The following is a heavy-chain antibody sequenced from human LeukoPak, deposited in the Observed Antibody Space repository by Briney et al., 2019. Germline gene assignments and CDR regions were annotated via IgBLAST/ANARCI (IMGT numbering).Heavy chain of an antibody. CDR2: MNPNSGGT. V-gene: IGHV1-2*02. Sequence: GAPVKVSCKASAYTFTASYIYWVRQAPGQGLEWMGWMNPNSGGTNYAQRFQGRVTMTRDTSISTAYMELTRLRSDDTAVYYCARDPPGGYWGQGTLVTVSS. J-gene: IGHJ4*02. D-gene: IGHD3-16*01. CDR1: AYTFTASY. CDR3: ARDPPGGY.